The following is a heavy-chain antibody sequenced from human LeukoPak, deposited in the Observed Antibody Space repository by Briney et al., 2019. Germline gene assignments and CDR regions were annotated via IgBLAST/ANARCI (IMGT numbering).Heavy chain of an antibody. CDR1: GGSFSGYY. D-gene: IGHD3-3*01. Sequence: SETLSLTCAVYGGSFSGYYWSWIRQPPGKGLEWIGEINHSGSTNYNPSLKSRVTISVDTSKNQFSLKLSSVTAADTAVYYCARAPYYDFWSSYPTKLRADWFDPWGQGTLVTVSS. J-gene: IGHJ5*02. CDR3: ARAPYYDFWSSYPTKLRADWFDP. CDR2: INHSGST. V-gene: IGHV4-34*01.